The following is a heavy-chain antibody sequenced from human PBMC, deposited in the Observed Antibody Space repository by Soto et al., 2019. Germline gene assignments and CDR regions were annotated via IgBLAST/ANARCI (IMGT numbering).Heavy chain of an antibody. V-gene: IGHV4-34*01. CDR1: GGSFSGYY. J-gene: IGHJ4*02. CDR3: ARDKITGLFDY. CDR2: TNHSGST. D-gene: IGHD2-8*02. Sequence: SETLSLTCAVYGGSFSGYYWTWIRQPPGTGLEWIGETNHSGSTNYNPSLKSRVTISVDTSKNQFSLKLTSVTAADTAVYYCARDKITGLFDYWGQGTLVTVSS.